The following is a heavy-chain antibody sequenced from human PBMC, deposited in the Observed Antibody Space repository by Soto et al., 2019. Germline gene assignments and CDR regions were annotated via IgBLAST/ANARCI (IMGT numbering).Heavy chain of an antibody. CDR2: IIPIFGTA. CDR1: GGTFSSYA. J-gene: IGHJ6*02. Sequence: SVKLSCKASGGTFSSYAISWVRQAPGQGLEWMGGIIPIFGTANYAQKFQGRVTITADKSTSTAYMELSSLRSEDTAVYYCASVLSGYDRPYYYYYGMDVWGQGTTVTVSS. D-gene: IGHD5-12*01. V-gene: IGHV1-69*06. CDR3: ASVLSGYDRPYYYYYGMDV.